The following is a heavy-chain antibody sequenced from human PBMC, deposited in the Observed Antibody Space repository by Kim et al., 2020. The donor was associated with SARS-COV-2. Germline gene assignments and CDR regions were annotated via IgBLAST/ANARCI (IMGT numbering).Heavy chain of an antibody. J-gene: IGHJ3*02. D-gene: IGHD3-16*01. CDR3: ARGRAWGI. CDR2: INHSGST. V-gene: IGHV4-34*01. CDR1: GGSFSGYY. Sequence: SETLSLTCAVYGGSFSGYYWSWIRQPPGKGLEWIGEINHSGSTNYNPSLKSRVTISVDTSKNQFSLKLSSVTAADTAVYYCARGRAWGIWGQGTMVTVSS.